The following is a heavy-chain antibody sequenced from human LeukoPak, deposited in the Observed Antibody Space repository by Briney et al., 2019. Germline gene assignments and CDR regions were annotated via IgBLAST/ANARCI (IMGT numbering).Heavy chain of an antibody. CDR1: GYTFTGKF. CDR3: ARDREGLAYFDF. D-gene: IGHD3/OR15-3a*01. CDR2: IDTNCGGT. V-gene: IGHV1-2*02. Sequence: GASVKVPCKASGYTFTGKFIHWVRRAPGRGLEWMGWIDTNCGGTDYAQKFQGRVTMTRDTSIATAYMDLSRLISDDTAVYYCARDREGLAYFDFWGQGTLVTVSS. J-gene: IGHJ4*02.